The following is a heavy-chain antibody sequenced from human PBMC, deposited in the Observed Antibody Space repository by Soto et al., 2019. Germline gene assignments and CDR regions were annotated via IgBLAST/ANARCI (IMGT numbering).Heavy chain of an antibody. CDR3: ARATSSGYYYTYFDY. Sequence: PGGSLRLSCAASGFTFSSYAMHWVRQAPGKGLEWVAVISYDGSNKYYADSVKGRFTISRDNSKNTLYLQMNSLRAEDTAVYYCARATSSGYYYTYFDYWGQGTLVTVSS. CDR2: ISYDGSNK. D-gene: IGHD3-22*01. CDR1: GFTFSSYA. J-gene: IGHJ4*02. V-gene: IGHV3-30-3*01.